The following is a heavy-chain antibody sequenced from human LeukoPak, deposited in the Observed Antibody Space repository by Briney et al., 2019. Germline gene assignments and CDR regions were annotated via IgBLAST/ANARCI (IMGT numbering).Heavy chain of an antibody. CDR1: GGSISSYY. CDR3: ARSLTRDGYFDY. CDR2: IYISGST. V-gene: IGHV4-4*07. J-gene: IGHJ4*02. D-gene: IGHD2-15*01. Sequence: SETLSLTCTVSGGSISSYYWTWIRQPAGKGLEWIGRIYISGSTYYNPSLKSRVTISVDRSKNQFSLKLSSVTAADTAVYYCARSLTRDGYFDYWGQGTLVTVSS.